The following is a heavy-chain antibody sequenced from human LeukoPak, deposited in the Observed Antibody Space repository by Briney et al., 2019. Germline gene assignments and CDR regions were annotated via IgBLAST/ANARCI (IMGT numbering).Heavy chain of an antibody. CDR1: GFTFDGYA. D-gene: IGHD3-22*01. Sequence: PGRSLRLSCAASGFTFDGYAMHWVRQAPGKGPEWVSGISYNSGSIGYADSVKGRFTISRDNAKNSLYLQMNSLRAEDTALYYCAKAGYYDSSGYPSLHAFDIWGQGTMVTVSS. CDR2: ISYNSGSI. CDR3: AKAGYYDSSGYPSLHAFDI. V-gene: IGHV3-9*01. J-gene: IGHJ3*02.